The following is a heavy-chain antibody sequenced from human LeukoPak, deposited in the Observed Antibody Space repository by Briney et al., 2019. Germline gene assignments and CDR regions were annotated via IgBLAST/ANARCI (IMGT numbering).Heavy chain of an antibody. Sequence: GGSLRLSCAASGFTFSSNGMHWVRQDPGKGLEYVSAISSDGGRTYYANSVKGRFTISRDNSKNTLYLQMGSLRAEDMAVYYCARVRAGLYDSSGYFLDYWGQGTLVTVSS. D-gene: IGHD3-22*01. CDR2: ISSDGGRT. CDR1: GFTFSSNG. CDR3: ARVRAGLYDSSGYFLDY. V-gene: IGHV3-64*01. J-gene: IGHJ4*02.